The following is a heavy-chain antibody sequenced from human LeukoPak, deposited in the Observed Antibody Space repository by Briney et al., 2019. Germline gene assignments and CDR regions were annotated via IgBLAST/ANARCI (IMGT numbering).Heavy chain of an antibody. CDR3: ARDKSGDSVGYFDA. V-gene: IGHV3-53*01. J-gene: IGHJ4*02. CDR1: GFTISSSY. Sequence: PGGSLSLSCAASGFTISSSYMSWLRQAPGQGLEWGSIKCKGDPTYYADSLRGHFTISRDNSKNTVYLQMNSLRAGGAVVYYSARDKSGDSVGYFDAWGQGTLVTVS. CDR2: KCKGDPT. D-gene: IGHD2-21*02.